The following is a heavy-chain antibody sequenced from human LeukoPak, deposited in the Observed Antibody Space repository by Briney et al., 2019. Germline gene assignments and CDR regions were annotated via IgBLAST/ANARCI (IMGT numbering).Heavy chain of an antibody. CDR3: AREGFWSGSFDY. V-gene: IGHV4-59*01. CDR1: GGSISSYY. J-gene: IGHJ4*02. CDR2: IYYSGST. Sequence: SETLSLTCTVSGGSISSYYWSWIRQPPGKGLEWIGYIYYSGSTNYNPSLKSRVTISVDTSKNQFSLKLSSVTAADTAVYYCAREGFWSGSFDYWAREPLSPSPQ. D-gene: IGHD3-3*01.